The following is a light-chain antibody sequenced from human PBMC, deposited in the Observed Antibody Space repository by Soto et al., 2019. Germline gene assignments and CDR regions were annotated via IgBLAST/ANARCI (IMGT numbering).Light chain of an antibody. CDR2: INSDGSH. CDR3: QTGGTGIV. V-gene: IGLV4-69*01. CDR1: SGHSSFA. J-gene: IGLJ2*01. Sequence: QSVLTQSPSASASLGASVKLTCTLSSGHSSFAIAWHQQQPEKGPRYLMKINSDGSHTKGDGIPDRFSGSGSGAERYLTISSLQSEDEAEYYCQTGGTGIVFGGGTKLTVL.